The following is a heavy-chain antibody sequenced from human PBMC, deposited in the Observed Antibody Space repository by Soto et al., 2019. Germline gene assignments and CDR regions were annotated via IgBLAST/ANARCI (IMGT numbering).Heavy chain of an antibody. CDR1: GFTFSDYY. D-gene: IGHD2-21*02. Sequence: GGSLRLSCAASGFTFSDYYMSWIRQAPGKGPEWVSYISSSGSTIYYADSVKGRFAISRDNAKNSLYLQMNSLRAEDTAVYYCARVIGCDSANYPYYYGMDVCGKGTTVTVSS. CDR3: ARVIGCDSANYPYYYGMDV. V-gene: IGHV3-11*01. CDR2: ISSSGSTI. J-gene: IGHJ6*04.